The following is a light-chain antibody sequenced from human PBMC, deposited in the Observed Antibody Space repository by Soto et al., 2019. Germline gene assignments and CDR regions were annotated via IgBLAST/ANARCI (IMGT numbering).Light chain of an antibody. CDR3: QQYGSSPMYT. CDR1: QSVSSRY. V-gene: IGKV3-20*01. Sequence: EIVFTQSPGTLSLSPGERATLSCRASQSVSSRYLAWYQQKPGQAPRLLIYGASSRATGIPDRFSGSGSGTDFTLTISKLEPEDFSVYYCQQYGSSPMYTFGQGTKLEIK. CDR2: GAS. J-gene: IGKJ2*01.